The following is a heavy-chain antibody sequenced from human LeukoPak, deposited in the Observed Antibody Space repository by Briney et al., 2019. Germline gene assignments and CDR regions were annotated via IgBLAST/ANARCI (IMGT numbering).Heavy chain of an antibody. CDR2: ISGSGGST. CDR3: ARPRSGTYWYFDL. V-gene: IGHV3-23*01. CDR1: GFTFSSYA. D-gene: IGHD1-14*01. Sequence: GGSLRLSCAASGFTFSSYAMSWVRQAPVKGLEWVSAISGSGGSTYYADSVRGRFTISRDNSKNSLYLQMNSLRAEDTAVYYCARPRSGTYWYFDLWGRGTLVTVSS. J-gene: IGHJ2*01.